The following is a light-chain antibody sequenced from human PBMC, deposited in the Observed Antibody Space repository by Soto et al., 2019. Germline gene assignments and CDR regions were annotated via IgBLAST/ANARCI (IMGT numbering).Light chain of an antibody. Sequence: QSVLTQPRSVSGSPGQSVTISCTGTSSDVGHYDYVSWYQQRPGKAPRVMIYDVSKRPSGVPDRFAGSRSGNTASLTISGLQADDEADYYCCSYAGRYTSVFGGGTTLTVL. CDR2: DVS. CDR3: CSYAGRYTSV. V-gene: IGLV2-11*01. CDR1: SSDVGHYDY. J-gene: IGLJ3*02.